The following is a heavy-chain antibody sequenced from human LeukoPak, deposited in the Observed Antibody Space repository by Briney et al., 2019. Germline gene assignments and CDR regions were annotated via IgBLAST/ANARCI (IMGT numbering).Heavy chain of an antibody. CDR1: GYTFTSYG. D-gene: IGHD4-17*01. Sequence: ASVTVSYKASGYTFTSYGISWVRQAPGQGLEWMGWISAYNGNTNYAQNLQGRVTMTTDTSTSTAYMELRSLRSDDTAVYYCARDQVTTVTNNWFDPWGQGTPVTVSS. CDR2: ISAYNGNT. J-gene: IGHJ5*02. CDR3: ARDQVTTVTNNWFDP. V-gene: IGHV1-18*01.